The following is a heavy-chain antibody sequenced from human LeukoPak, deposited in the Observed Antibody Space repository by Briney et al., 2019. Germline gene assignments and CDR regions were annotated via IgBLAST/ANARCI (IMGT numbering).Heavy chain of an antibody. Sequence: GSLRLSCAANGCTFSSYAMSCVRQAPGKGLEWVSTISGSGGSTYYADSVKGRFTISRDNSKNTLYLQMNSLRAEDTAVYYCAKDPYSGGWWDNWFDPWGQGTLVTVSS. CDR3: AKDPYSGGWWDNWFDP. CDR1: GCTFSSYA. D-gene: IGHD6-19*01. CDR2: ISGSGGST. V-gene: IGHV3-23*01. J-gene: IGHJ5*02.